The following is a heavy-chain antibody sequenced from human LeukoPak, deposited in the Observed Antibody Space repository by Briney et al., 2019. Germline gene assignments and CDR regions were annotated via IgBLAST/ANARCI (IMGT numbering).Heavy chain of an antibody. D-gene: IGHD2-2*01. Sequence: GGSLRLSCAASGFTFSDYYMSWIRQAPGKGLEWVGHIKNKTYGGTTDYAAPVKGRFIISRDDSKNTLYLQMNRLRTDDTAVYYCARGLCSSTGCYQGPFDFWGQGMLVTVSS. J-gene: IGHJ4*02. V-gene: IGHV3-15*01. CDR2: IKNKTYGGTT. CDR3: ARGLCSSTGCYQGPFDF. CDR1: GFTFSDYY.